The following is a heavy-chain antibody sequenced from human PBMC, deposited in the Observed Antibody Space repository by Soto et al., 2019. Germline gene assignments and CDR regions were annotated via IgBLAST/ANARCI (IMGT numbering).Heavy chain of an antibody. CDR3: ARGASLVPAAGTGPWFDP. CDR1: GYTFTGYY. CDR2: INPNSGGT. D-gene: IGHD6-13*01. Sequence: QVQLVQSGAEVKKPGASVKVSCKASGYTFTGYYMHWVRQAPGQGLEWMGWINPNSGGTNYAQKFQGGGTMTRDTSISTAYMELSRLRSDDTAVYYCARGASLVPAAGTGPWFDPWGQGTLVTVSS. V-gene: IGHV1-2*02. J-gene: IGHJ5*02.